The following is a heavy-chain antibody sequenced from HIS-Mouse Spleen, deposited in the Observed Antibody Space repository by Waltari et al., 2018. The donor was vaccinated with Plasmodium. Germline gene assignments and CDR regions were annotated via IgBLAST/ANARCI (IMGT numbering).Heavy chain of an antibody. V-gene: IGHV4-31*03. CDR1: GGPISSGGYY. D-gene: IGHD7-27*01. J-gene: IGHJ3*02. CDR2: IYYSGST. CDR3: ARVSPPANWGALNAFDI. Sequence: QVQLQESGPGLVKPSQTLSLTCTVPGGPISSGGYYWRWIRQHPGKGLEWIGDIYYSGSTYYNPALKSRVTISVDTSKNQFSLKLSSVTAADTAVYYCARVSPPANWGALNAFDIWGQGTMVTVSS.